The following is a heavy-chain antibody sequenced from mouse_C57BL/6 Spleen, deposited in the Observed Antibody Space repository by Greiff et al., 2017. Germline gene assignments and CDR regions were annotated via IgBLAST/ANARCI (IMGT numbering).Heavy chain of an antibody. CDR3: ARRKITDWYFDV. CDR1: GYTFTSYW. V-gene: IGHV1-50*01. J-gene: IGHJ1*03. CDR2: IDPSDSYT. Sequence: VQLQQSGAELVKPGASVKLSCKASGYTFTSYWMQWVKQRPGQGLEWIGEIDPSDSYTNYNQKFKGKATLTVDTSSSTAYMQLSSLTSEDSAVYYCARRKITDWYFDVWGTGTTVTVSS. D-gene: IGHD2-4*01.